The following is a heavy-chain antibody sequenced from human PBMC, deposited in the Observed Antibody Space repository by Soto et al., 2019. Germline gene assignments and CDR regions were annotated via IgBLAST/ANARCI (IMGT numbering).Heavy chain of an antibody. CDR1: EFTFRNYA. CDR2: IDGRGGGA. D-gene: IGHD2-21*02. Sequence: ELQLLESGGGLVQPGGSLRLSCAASEFTFRNYAMTWVRQAPGKGLEWVSSIDGRGGGAYYSDSVKGRFTVSRDDSQKTLYLQMRSLRVDDTAVYYCAKDAVSANGEWDWFDPWGRGTLVTVSS. V-gene: IGHV3-23*01. J-gene: IGHJ5*02. CDR3: AKDAVSANGEWDWFDP.